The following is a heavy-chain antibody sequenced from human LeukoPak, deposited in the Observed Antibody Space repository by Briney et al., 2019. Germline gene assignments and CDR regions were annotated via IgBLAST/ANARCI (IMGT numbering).Heavy chain of an antibody. CDR2: INPSGGST. J-gene: IGHJ4*02. D-gene: IGHD3-10*01. CDR3: AREDRDDYGSGSYFIWG. CDR1: GYTFTSYY. Sequence: ASVKVSCKASGYTFTSYYMHWVRQAPGQGLEWMGIINPSGGSTSYAQKFQGRVTMTRDTSTSTVYMELSSLRSEDTAVYYCAREDRDDYGSGSYFIWGWGQGTLVTVSS. V-gene: IGHV1-46*01.